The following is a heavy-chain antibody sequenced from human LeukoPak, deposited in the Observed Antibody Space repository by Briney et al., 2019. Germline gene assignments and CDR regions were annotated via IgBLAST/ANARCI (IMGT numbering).Heavy chain of an antibody. CDR2: INPNSGGT. D-gene: IGHD3-22*01. CDR1: GYTFTGYY. V-gene: IGHV1-2*04. Sequence: GASVKVSCKASGYTFTGYYMHWVRQAPGRGLEWMGWINPNSGGTNYAQKFQGWVTMTRDTSISTAYMELSRLRSDDTAVYYCARDLLYYYDSSGSPRGMDVWGQGTTVTVSS. J-gene: IGHJ6*02. CDR3: ARDLLYYYDSSGSPRGMDV.